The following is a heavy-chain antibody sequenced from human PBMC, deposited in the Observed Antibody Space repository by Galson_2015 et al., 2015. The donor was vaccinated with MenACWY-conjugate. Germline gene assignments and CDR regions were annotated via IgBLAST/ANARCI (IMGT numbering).Heavy chain of an antibody. CDR1: GFIFNTYW. CDR2: INPGGSST. Sequence: LRLSCAASGFIFNTYWLHWVRQAPGKGLVWVSRINPGGSSTTYADSVKDRFTISRDNAKNTLYLQMNSLRPEDTAVFYCAKTRGASFYFDSWGQGPLVTVSS. D-gene: IGHD1-26*01. J-gene: IGHJ4*02. CDR3: AKTRGASFYFDS. V-gene: IGHV3-74*01.